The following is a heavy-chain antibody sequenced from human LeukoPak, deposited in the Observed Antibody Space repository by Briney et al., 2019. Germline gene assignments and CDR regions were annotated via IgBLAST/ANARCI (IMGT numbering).Heavy chain of an antibody. CDR2: IYTSGST. Sequence: PSETLSLTCTVSGGSISSGSYYWSWIRQPAGKGLEWIGRIYTSGSTNYNPSLKSRVTISVDTSKNQFSLKLSSVTAADTAVYYCARGYGHFQHWGQGTLVTVSS. CDR1: GGSISSGSYY. J-gene: IGHJ1*01. CDR3: ARGYGHFQH. D-gene: IGHD5-18*01. V-gene: IGHV4-61*02.